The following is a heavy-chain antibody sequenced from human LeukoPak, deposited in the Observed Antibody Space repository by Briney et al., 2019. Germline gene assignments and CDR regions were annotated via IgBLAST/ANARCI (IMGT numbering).Heavy chain of an antibody. D-gene: IGHD3-3*01. V-gene: IGHV3-7*01. CDR2: IKQDGSEK. CDR1: GFTFSSYW. J-gene: IGHJ5*02. CDR3: ARGKYDFWSGYSSWFDP. Sequence: GGSLRLSCAASGFTFSSYWMSWVRQAPGKGLEWVANIKQDGSEKYYVDSVKGRFTISRGSAKNSLYLQMNSLRAEDTAVYYCARGKYDFWSGYSSWFDPWGQGTLVTVSS.